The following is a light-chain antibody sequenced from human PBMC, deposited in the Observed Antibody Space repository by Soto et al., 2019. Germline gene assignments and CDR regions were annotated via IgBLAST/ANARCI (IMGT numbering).Light chain of an antibody. J-gene: IGKJ1*01. CDR2: GAS. Sequence: EIVMTQSPATLSVSPGERATLSCRASQSVSSNLAWYQQKPGQAPRLLLYGASTRATGIPARFSASGSGTEFTFTISSLQSEDVAVYYCQHYNNWPPSWTFGRGTKVEIK. V-gene: IGKV3-15*01. CDR3: QHYNNWPPSWT. CDR1: QSVSSN.